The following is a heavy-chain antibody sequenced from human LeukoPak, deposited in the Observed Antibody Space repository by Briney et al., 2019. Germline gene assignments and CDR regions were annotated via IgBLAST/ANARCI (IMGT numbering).Heavy chain of an antibody. Sequence: PGRSLRLSCAASGFTFSTYAMHWVRQAPGKGLEWVAVIPYDGSNKYYADSVKGRFTISRENSKNRLYLQMNSLRAEDTAVYYCAKAISPLYYYYYMDVWGKGTTVTVSS. V-gene: IGHV3-30*04. J-gene: IGHJ6*03. D-gene: IGHD3-3*01. CDR2: IPYDGSNK. CDR3: AKAISPLYYYYYMDV. CDR1: GFTFSTYA.